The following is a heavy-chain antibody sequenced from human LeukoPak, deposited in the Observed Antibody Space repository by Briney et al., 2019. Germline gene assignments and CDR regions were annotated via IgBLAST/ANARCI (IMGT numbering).Heavy chain of an antibody. CDR3: ARAGSPYGSGSYRYYYGMDD. V-gene: IGHV1-2*04. Sequence: ASVKVSCKASGYTFTGYYMHWVRQPPGQGLEWMGWINPNSGGTNYAQKFQGWVTMTRDTSISTAYMELSRLRSDDTAVYYCARAGSPYGSGSYRYYYGMDDWGKGTTVTVSS. CDR2: INPNSGGT. J-gene: IGHJ6*04. CDR1: GYTFTGYY. D-gene: IGHD3-10*01.